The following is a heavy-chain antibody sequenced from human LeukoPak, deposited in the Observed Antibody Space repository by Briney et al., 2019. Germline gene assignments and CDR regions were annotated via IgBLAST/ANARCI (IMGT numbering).Heavy chain of an antibody. J-gene: IGHJ4*02. V-gene: IGHV3-21*01. D-gene: IGHD2-15*01. CDR1: GFTFSSYS. CDR2: ISSSSSYI. CDR3: ASIGYCSGTYCYGFDY. Sequence: GGSLRLSFAASGFTFSSYSMNWVRQAPGKGLEWVSSISSSSSYIYYADSVKGRFTISRDNAKNSLYLQMNSLRAEDTAVYYCASIGYCSGTYCYGFDYWGQGTLVTVSS.